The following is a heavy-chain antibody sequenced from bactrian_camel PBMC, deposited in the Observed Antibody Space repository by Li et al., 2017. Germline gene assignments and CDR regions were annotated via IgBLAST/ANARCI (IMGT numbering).Heavy chain of an antibody. D-gene: IGHD7*01. V-gene: IGHV3S1*01. CDR2: IGTGRT. Sequence: HVQLVESGGGSVQAGGSLRLSCASSEPAFSRRCMGWFRQAPGKEREGVAGIGTGRTAYRNSVKGRFTISQDNAKNTLYLQMNSLNSEDTAMYYCAAAAGLFGGTCLDVRSVDYWGQGTQVTVS. CDR3: AAAAGLFGGTCLDVRSVDY. J-gene: IGHJ4*01. CDR1: EPAFSRRC.